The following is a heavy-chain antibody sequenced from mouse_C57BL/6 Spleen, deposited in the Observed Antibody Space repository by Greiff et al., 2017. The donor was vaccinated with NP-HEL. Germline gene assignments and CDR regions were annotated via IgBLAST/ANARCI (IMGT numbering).Heavy chain of an antibody. CDR1: GYSITSGYY. D-gene: IGHD3-3*01. CDR2: ISYDGSN. V-gene: IGHV3-6*01. J-gene: IGHJ3*01. CDR3: ARWLGAY. Sequence: DVKLQESGPGLVKPSQSLSLTCSVTGYSITSGYYWNWIRQFPGNKLEWMGYISYDGSNNYNPSLKNRISITRDTSKNQFFLKLNSVTTEDTATYYCARWLGAYWGQGTLVTVSA.